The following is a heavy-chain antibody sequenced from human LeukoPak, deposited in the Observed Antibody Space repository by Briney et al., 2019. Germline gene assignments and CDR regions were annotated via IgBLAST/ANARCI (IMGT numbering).Heavy chain of an antibody. J-gene: IGHJ6*03. CDR3: AREEQWLVAFYVDV. CDR2: IYTSGST. V-gene: IGHV4-4*07. CDR1: GGSISSYY. Sequence: SETLSLTCTVSGGSISSYYWSWIRQPAGKGLEWIGRIYTSGSTNYSPSLKSRVTMSVDTSKNQFSLKLSSVTAADTAVYYCAREEQWLVAFYVDVWGKGTTVTVSS. D-gene: IGHD6-19*01.